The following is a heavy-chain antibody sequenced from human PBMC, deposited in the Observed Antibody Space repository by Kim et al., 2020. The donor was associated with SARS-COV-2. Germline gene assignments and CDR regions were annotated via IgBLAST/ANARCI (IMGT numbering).Heavy chain of an antibody. CDR3: ARAPLDILTGSPNWFDP. CDR1: GGSISSGGYY. CDR2: IYYSGST. J-gene: IGHJ5*02. Sequence: SETLSLTCTVSGGSISSGGYYWSWIRQHPGKGLEWIGYIYYSGSTYYNPSLKSRVTISVDTSKNQFSLKLSSVTAADTAVYYCARAPLDILTGSPNWFDPWGQGTLVTVSS. D-gene: IGHD3-9*01. V-gene: IGHV4-31*03.